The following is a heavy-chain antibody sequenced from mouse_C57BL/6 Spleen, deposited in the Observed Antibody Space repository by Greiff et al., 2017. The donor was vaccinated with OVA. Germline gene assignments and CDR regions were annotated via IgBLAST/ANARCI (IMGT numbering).Heavy chain of an antibody. CDR3: ARKDYYGSSSYYFDY. CDR2: INPNNGGT. V-gene: IGHV1-26*01. J-gene: IGHJ2*01. CDR1: GYTFTDYY. Sequence: VQLQQSGPELVKPGASVKISCKASGYTFTDYYMNWVKQSHGKSLEWIGDINPNNGGTSYNQKFKGKATLTLDKSSSTAYMELRSLTSEDSAVYYCARKDYYGSSSYYFDYWGQGTTLTVSS. D-gene: IGHD1-1*01.